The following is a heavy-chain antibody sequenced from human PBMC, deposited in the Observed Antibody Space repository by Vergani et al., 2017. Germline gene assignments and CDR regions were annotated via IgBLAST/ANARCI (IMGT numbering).Heavy chain of an antibody. CDR2: ICHTEDT. D-gene: IGHD2-21*02. CDR3: ARGSHFVVTAPSSFDY. V-gene: IGHV4-4*03. Sequence: QVQLQESGPGLVKPPGTLSLTCAVSGDSISSNNCWTWVRQPPGKGLEWIGEICHTEDTKYSPSLKSRVTVSVDTSKNQFSLKLSSVTAADTAVYYCARGSHFVVTAPSSFDYWGQGTLVTVSS. J-gene: IGHJ4*02. CDR1: GDSISSNNC.